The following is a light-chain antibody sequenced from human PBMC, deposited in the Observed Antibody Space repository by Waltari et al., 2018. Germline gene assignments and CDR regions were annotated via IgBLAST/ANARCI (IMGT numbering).Light chain of an antibody. Sequence: DIVMTQSPIYLPVIPGEPASISCRSRQSLLNSNGLYYLAWYLQKPGQSPQLLIYSGSNRASGVPDRFSGRGSGTDFTLEISRVEAEDAGVYYCMQTVQIPFTFGPGTKVEIK. CDR1: QSLLNSNGLYY. J-gene: IGKJ3*01. CDR3: MQTVQIPFT. CDR2: SGS. V-gene: IGKV2-28*01.